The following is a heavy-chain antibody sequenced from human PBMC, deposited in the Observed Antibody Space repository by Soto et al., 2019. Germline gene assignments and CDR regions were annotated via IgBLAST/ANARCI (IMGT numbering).Heavy chain of an antibody. V-gene: IGHV1-69*12. D-gene: IGHD5-18*01. J-gene: IGHJ6*02. CDR3: ASPRDTYYYHGMDV. CDR2: IIPIFGTA. Sequence: QVQLVQSGAEVKKPGSSVKVSCKASGGTFNSYGISWVRQASGHGLEWMGGIIPIFGTANYAQKFQGRVTITADESTSTAYMELSSLRSEDTAVYYCASPRDTYYYHGMDVWGQGTTVTVSS. CDR1: GGTFNSYG.